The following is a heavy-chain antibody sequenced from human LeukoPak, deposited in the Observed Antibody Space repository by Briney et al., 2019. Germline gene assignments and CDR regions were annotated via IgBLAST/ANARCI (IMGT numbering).Heavy chain of an antibody. CDR2: ISYDGSNK. V-gene: IGHV3-30*18. CDR3: AKGPCSGGSCYYFDY. J-gene: IGHJ4*02. CDR1: GFTFSSYG. D-gene: IGHD2-15*01. Sequence: GGSLRLSCAASGFTFSSYGMHWVRQAPGKGLEWVAVISYDGSNKYYAESVKGRFAISRDNSKNTLYLQMNSLRAEDTAVYYCAKGPCSGGSCYYFDYWGQGTLVTVSS.